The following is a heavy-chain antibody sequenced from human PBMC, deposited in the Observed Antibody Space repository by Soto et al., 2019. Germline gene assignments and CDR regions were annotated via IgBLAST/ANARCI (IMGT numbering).Heavy chain of an antibody. J-gene: IGHJ5*02. CDR1: GGSISSGGYS. V-gene: IGHV4-30-2*01. D-gene: IGHD3-22*01. CDR2: IYHSGST. Sequence: KTSETLSLTCAVSGGSISSGGYSWSWIRQPPGKGLEWIGYIYHSGSTYYNPSLKSRVTISVDRSKNQFSLKLSSVTAADTAVYYCAREHHYYDSSGYRNWFDPWGQGTLVTVSS. CDR3: AREHHYYDSSGYRNWFDP.